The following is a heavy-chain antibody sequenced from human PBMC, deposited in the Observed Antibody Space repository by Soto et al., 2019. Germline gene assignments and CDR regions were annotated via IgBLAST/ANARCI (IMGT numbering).Heavy chain of an antibody. CDR1: GFTFSSYA. V-gene: IGHV3-23*01. CDR2: ISGSGGST. Sequence: PGGSLRLSCAASGFTFSSYAMSWVRQAPGKGLEWVSAISGSGGSTYYADSVKGRFTISRDNSKSTLYLQMNSLRAEDTAVYYCAKGANYYDSSGYYLRPAAFDIWGQGTMVTVS. J-gene: IGHJ3*02. CDR3: AKGANYYDSSGYYLRPAAFDI. D-gene: IGHD3-22*01.